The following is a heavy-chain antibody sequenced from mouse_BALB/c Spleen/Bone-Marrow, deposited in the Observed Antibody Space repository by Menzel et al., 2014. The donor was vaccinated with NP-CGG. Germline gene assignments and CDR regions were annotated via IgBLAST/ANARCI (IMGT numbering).Heavy chain of an antibody. J-gene: IGHJ4*01. D-gene: IGHD4-1*01. CDR3: ARCLTGTSAMDY. CDR1: GYAFTNYL. Sequence: VQLQQSGAELVRPGTSVKVSCKASGYAFTNYLIEWVKQRPGQGLEWIGVINPGSGGTNYNEKFKAKGTLTADKSSSTAYMQLSSLTSDDSAVYFCARCLTGTSAMDYWGQGTSVTVSS. CDR2: INPGSGGT. V-gene: IGHV1-54*01.